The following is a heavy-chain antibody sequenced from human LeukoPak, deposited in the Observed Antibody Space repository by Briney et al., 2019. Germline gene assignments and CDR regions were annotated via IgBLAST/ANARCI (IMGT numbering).Heavy chain of an antibody. V-gene: IGHV1-8*01. Sequence: ASVKVSCKASGYTFTSYDINWVRQATGQGLEWMGWMNPNSDNTGYAQKFQGRVTMTRNTSISTAYMELSSLRSENTAVYYCARSPEILRFLEWLPPNYYYGMDVWGQGTTVTVSS. J-gene: IGHJ6*02. CDR1: GYTFTSYD. CDR3: ARSPEILRFLEWLPPNYYYGMDV. CDR2: MNPNSDNT. D-gene: IGHD3-3*01.